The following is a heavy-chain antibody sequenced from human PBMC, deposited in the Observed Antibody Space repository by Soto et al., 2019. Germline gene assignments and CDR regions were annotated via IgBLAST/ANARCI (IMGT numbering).Heavy chain of an antibody. J-gene: IGHJ4*02. Sequence: QVQLVQSESEVKKPGSSVKVSCKVSGGTFKNYAISWVRQAPGQGLEWVGGVLPVFDELHYAPKLQGRVTITADEVTSTAHLELGSLTFEYTADYFCARVSDTSGYHYWGQGALVTVSS. V-gene: IGHV1-69*01. D-gene: IGHD3-22*01. CDR3: ARVSDTSGYHY. CDR1: GGTFKNYA. CDR2: VLPVFDEL.